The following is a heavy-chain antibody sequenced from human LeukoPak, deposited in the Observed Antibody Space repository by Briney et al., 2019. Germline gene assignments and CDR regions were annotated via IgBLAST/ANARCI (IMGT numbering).Heavy chain of an antibody. D-gene: IGHD3-22*01. V-gene: IGHV3-74*01. CDR2: INSDGSST. CDR3: ARSLKGVVVIPAALGY. CDR1: GFTFSSYW. J-gene: IGHJ4*02. Sequence: GGSPRLSCAASGFTFSSYWMHWVRQAPGKGLVWVSRINSDGSSTSYADSVKGRFTISRDNAKNTLHLQMNSLRAEDTAVYYCARSLKGVVVIPAALGYWGQGTLVTVSS.